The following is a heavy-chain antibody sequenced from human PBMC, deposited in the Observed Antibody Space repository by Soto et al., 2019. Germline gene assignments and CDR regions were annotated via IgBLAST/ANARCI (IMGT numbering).Heavy chain of an antibody. Sequence: QVQLVESGGGVVQPGRSLRLSCAASGFTFSSYAMHWVRQAPGKGLEWVAVMSYDGSNKYYADSVKGRFTISRDNSKNTLYLQMNSLRAEDTAVYYCARGGGVVAATSHYYGMDVWGQGTTVTVSS. J-gene: IGHJ6*02. CDR1: GFTFSSYA. V-gene: IGHV3-30-3*01. CDR2: MSYDGSNK. CDR3: ARGGGVVAATSHYYGMDV. D-gene: IGHD2-15*01.